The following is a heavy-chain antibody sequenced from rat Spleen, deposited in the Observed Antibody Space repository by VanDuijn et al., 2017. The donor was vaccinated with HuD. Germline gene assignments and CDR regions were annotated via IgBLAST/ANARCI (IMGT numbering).Heavy chain of an antibody. CDR2: ISTGGGNT. J-gene: IGHJ3*01. D-gene: IGHD1-6*01. CDR3: STAGSFTDYWFAY. Sequence: EVQLVESGGGLVQPGRSLKLSCAASGFTFSNYYMAWVRQAPTKGLEWVAYISTGGGNTYYRDSVKGRFTVSRDNAKSTLYLQMDSLRSEDTATYYCSTAGSFTDYWFAYWGQGSLVTVSS. V-gene: IGHV5-27*01. CDR1: GFTFSNYY.